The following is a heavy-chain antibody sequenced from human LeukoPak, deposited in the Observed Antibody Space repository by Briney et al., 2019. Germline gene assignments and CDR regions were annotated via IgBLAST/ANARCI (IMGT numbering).Heavy chain of an antibody. CDR2: IRSSSSYI. D-gene: IGHD3-16*02. J-gene: IGHJ4*02. CDR1: GFTFSSYS. Sequence: GGSLRLSCAASGFTFSSYSMNWVRQAPGKGLEWVSSIRSSSSYIYYADSVKGRFTISRDNAKNSLYLQMNSLRAEDTAVYYCARDGAYDYVWGSYRHNPYYFDYWGQGTLVTVSS. CDR3: ARDGAYDYVWGSYRHNPYYFDY. V-gene: IGHV3-21*01.